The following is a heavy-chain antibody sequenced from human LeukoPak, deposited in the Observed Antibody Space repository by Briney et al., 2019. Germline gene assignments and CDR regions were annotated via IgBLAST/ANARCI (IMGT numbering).Heavy chain of an antibody. J-gene: IGHJ4*02. D-gene: IGHD3-10*01. CDR3: AGYGSGHVDFAS. Sequence: GGTLRLSCAASGFTFSSYWMHWVRQAPGKGLVWVSRINSDGSSTSYADSVKGRFTISRDNAKNTLYLQMNSLRAEHTAVYYCAGYGSGHVDFASWGQGTLVTVSS. CDR2: INSDGSST. V-gene: IGHV3-74*01. CDR1: GFTFSSYW.